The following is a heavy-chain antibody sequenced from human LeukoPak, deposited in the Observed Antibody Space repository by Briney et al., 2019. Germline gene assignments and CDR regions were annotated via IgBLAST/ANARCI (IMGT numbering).Heavy chain of an antibody. V-gene: IGHV3-7*01. D-gene: IGHD3-10*01. Sequence: GGSLRLSCVASGFSFNTYWMSWVRQAPGEGLEWVANINQDGTEKYYVDSVKGQFIISRDYGKNSLYLQMNSLRVEDTAVYYCAKLAKYFYGSETFYFFEHWGQGTPVTASS. CDR1: GFSFNTYW. J-gene: IGHJ4*02. CDR3: AKLAKYFYGSETFYFFEH. CDR2: INQDGTEK.